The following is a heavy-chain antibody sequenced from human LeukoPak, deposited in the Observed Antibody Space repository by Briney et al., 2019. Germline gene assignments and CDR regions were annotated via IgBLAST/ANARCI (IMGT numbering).Heavy chain of an antibody. CDR1: GFTISSYA. J-gene: IGHJ4*02. CDR2: ISTSSNYI. D-gene: IGHD2-8*01. V-gene: IGHV3-21*01. Sequence: SGGSLRLSCAASGFTISSYAMSWVRQAPGKGLDWVSYISTSSNYIYYADSVKGRFTTSRDNAKNSLYLQLNSLRGVDTAVYYCARVASCANGVCSDFDYWGQGTLVTVSS. CDR3: ARVASCANGVCSDFDY.